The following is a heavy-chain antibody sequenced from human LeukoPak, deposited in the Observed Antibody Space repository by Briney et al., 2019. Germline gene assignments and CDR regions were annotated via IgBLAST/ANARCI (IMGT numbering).Heavy chain of an antibody. D-gene: IGHD6-13*01. CDR2: IYYSGST. Sequence: SETLSLTCTVSGGSISSSSYYWGWIRQPPGKGLEWIGSIYYSGSTYYNPSLKSRVTISVDTSKNQFSLKLGSVTAADTAVYYCARHRIAAAGTNFQHWGQGTLVTVSS. J-gene: IGHJ1*01. CDR3: ARHRIAAAGTNFQH. CDR1: GGSISSSSYY. V-gene: IGHV4-39*01.